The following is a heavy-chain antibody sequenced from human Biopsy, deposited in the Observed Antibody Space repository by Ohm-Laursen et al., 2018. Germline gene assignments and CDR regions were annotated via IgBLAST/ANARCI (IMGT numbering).Heavy chain of an antibody. J-gene: IGHJ6*01. CDR1: GYTFTGYY. D-gene: IGHD2/OR15-2a*01. CDR2: IISMVGTP. Sequence: GASVKVSCKASGYTFTGYYMHWVRQAPGQGLEWVGRIISMVGTPKYAQKFQGRATITVDKSTSTAYLDLSSLKSEDTAVYYCARDKTVLNYYFASDVWGQGTTVTVSS. CDR3: ARDKTVLNYYFASDV. V-gene: IGHV1-69*08.